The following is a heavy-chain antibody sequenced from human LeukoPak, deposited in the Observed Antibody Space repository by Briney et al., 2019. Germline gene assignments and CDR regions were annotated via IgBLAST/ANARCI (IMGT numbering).Heavy chain of an antibody. CDR3: AKLETGTYPYHDY. J-gene: IGHJ4*02. CDR1: GFTFSSYG. D-gene: IGHD3-10*01. CDR2: IWYDGSNK. Sequence: QPGRSLRLSCAASGFTFSSYGMHWVRQAPGKGLEWVAVIWYDGSNKYYADSVKGRFTISRDNSKNTLYQQMNSLRTEDTAIYYCAKLETGTYPYHDYWGQGTLVTVSS. V-gene: IGHV3-33*08.